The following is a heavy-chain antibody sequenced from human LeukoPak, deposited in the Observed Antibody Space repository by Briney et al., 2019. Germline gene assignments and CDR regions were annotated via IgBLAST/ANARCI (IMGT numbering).Heavy chain of an antibody. CDR1: GGSFSGYY. CDR2: INHSGST. V-gene: IGHV4-34*01. D-gene: IGHD3-22*01. J-gene: IGHJ4*02. CDR3: ASTGRGPYYYDSSGYGLDY. Sequence: SETLSLTCAVYGGSFSGYYWSWIRQPPGKGLEWIGEINHSGSTNYNPSLKSQVTISVDTSKNQFSLKLSSVTAADTAVYYCASTGRGPYYYDSSGYGLDYWGQGTLVTVSS.